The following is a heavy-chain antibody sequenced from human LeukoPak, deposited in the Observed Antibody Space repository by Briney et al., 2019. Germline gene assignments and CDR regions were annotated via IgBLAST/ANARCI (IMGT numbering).Heavy chain of an antibody. J-gene: IGHJ3*02. V-gene: IGHV1-2*02. CDR1: GYTFTGYY. CDR3: ARTRSSWQPKSAFDI. D-gene: IGHD6-13*01. Sequence: ASVKVSCKASGYTFTGYYMHWVRQAPGQGLEWMGWINPNSGGTNYAQKFQGRVTMTRDTSISTAYMELSRLRSGDTAVYYCARTRSSWQPKSAFDIWGQGTMVTVSS. CDR2: INPNSGGT.